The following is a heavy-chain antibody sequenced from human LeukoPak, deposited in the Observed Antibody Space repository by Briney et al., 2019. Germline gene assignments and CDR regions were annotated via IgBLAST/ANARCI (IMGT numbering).Heavy chain of an antibody. CDR1: GFTFSTYW. CDR3: AKDVTLTGDGGYFDY. V-gene: IGHV3-74*01. CDR2: ISSDGSIT. J-gene: IGHJ4*02. Sequence: PGGSLRLSCAASGFTFSTYWMHWVRQAPGKGLVWVSRISSDGSITGYADSVKGRFTISRDNAKNSLYLQMNSLRAEDMALYYCAKDVTLTGDGGYFDYWGQGTLVTVSS. D-gene: IGHD7-27*01.